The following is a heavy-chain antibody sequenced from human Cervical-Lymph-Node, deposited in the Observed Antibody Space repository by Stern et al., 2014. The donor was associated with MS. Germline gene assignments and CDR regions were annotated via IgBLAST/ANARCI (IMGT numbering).Heavy chain of an antibody. CDR2: ISYDGSNK. D-gene: IGHD2-2*02. J-gene: IGHJ6*02. CDR1: GFTFSSYG. V-gene: IGHV3-30*18. Sequence: VQLLESGGGVVQPGRSLRLSCAASGFTFSSYGMHWVRQAPGKGLEWVSVISYDGSNKYYADSVKGRFTISRDNSKNTLYLQMNSLRAEDTAVYYCAKEGRGPAAVPRYYGMDVWGQGTTVTVSS. CDR3: AKEGRGPAAVPRYYGMDV.